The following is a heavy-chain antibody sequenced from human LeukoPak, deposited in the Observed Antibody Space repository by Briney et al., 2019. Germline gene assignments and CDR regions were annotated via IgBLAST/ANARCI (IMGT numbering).Heavy chain of an antibody. D-gene: IGHD5-18*01. Sequence: PGGSLRLSCAASGFTFSSYAMSWVRQAPGKGLEWVSAISGSGGSTYYADSVKGRFTIPRDNSKNTLYLQMNSLRAEDTAVYYCAKALLGYSYGFDYWGQGTLVTVSS. CDR2: ISGSGGST. CDR1: GFTFSSYA. V-gene: IGHV3-23*01. CDR3: AKALLGYSYGFDY. J-gene: IGHJ4*02.